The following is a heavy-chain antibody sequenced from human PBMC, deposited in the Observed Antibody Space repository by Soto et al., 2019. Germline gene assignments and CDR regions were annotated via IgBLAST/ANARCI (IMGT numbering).Heavy chain of an antibody. Sequence: ASVQVSCEASDYTFVNHGLSSLLQAPEQFLQWMGWISAVTGITKSAQNFQGRLTMTTDTSTTTGYMELRSLKSDDTAVYYCARAHDYMGSGNPASVAFDVWGQGTMVTVSS. D-gene: IGHD3-10*01. CDR1: DYTFVNHG. CDR2: ISAVTGIT. V-gene: IGHV1-18*01. J-gene: IGHJ3*01. CDR3: ARAHDYMGSGNPASVAFDV.